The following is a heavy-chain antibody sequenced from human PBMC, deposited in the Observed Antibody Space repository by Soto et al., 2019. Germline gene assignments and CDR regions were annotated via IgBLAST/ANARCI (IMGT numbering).Heavy chain of an antibody. Sequence: SETLSLTCTVSGGSISSYYWSWIRQPPGKGLEWIGYIYYSGSTNYNPSLKSRVTISVDTSKNQFSLKLSSVTAADTAVYYCARGVRTITIFGVEYWYFDLWGRGTLVTVSS. D-gene: IGHD3-3*01. V-gene: IGHV4-59*01. CDR1: GGSISSYY. CDR3: ARGVRTITIFGVEYWYFDL. J-gene: IGHJ2*01. CDR2: IYYSGST.